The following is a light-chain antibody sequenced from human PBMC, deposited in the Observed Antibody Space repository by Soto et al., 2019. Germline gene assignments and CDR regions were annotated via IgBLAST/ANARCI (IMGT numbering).Light chain of an antibody. CDR3: HQTYIAPWA. V-gene: IGKV1-39*01. CDR2: AAS. J-gene: IGKJ1*01. Sequence: DILVTQSPPSLSASVGDRVTITCRTSQSIINFLIWYQQKPGKAPDLLIYAASTLQSGVPSRFSGSGSGTDFTLTISSLQPEDSATYYCHQTYIAPWAFGQGTKVDIK. CDR1: QSIINF.